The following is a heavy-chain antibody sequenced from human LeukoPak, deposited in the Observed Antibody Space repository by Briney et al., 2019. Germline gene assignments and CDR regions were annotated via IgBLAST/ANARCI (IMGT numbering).Heavy chain of an antibody. CDR3: ARFSATRRNSPGSHYYYYKYVMDV. V-gene: IGHV5-51*01. CDR1: GYIFTNYW. Sequence: GESLKISCKGSGYIFTNYWIGWVRQMPGKGLEWMGIIYPGDSDTRYSPSFEGQVTISADESIPTASLPWTPLNASDTAMYFSARFSATRRNSPGSHYYYYKYVMDVLRQATTVTVSS. CDR2: IYPGDSDT. D-gene: IGHD4-23*01. J-gene: IGHJ6*02.